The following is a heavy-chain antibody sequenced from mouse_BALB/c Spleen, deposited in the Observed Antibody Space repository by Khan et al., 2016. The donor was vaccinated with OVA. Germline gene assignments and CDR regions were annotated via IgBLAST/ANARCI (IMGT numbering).Heavy chain of an antibody. CDR3: ARSPYGNSFVY. CDR1: GYTFTDYI. CDR2: IYPGSGST. J-gene: IGHJ3*01. D-gene: IGHD2-1*01. V-gene: IGHV1-77*01. Sequence: QIQLVQSGPELVKPGASVKMSCKASGYTFTDYIMSWVKQRTGQGLEWIGEIYPGSGSTYYNEKFKGKATLTADTSSNTAYMHLSSLTSEDSSVXFCARSPYGNSFVYWGQGTLVTVSA.